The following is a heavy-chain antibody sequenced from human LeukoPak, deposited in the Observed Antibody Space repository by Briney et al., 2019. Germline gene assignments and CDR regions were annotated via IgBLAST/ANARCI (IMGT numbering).Heavy chain of an antibody. CDR3: ARYYDSSGYYYFDY. CDR2: INPNSGGT. D-gene: IGHD3-22*01. CDR1: GYTFTGYY. J-gene: IGHJ4*02. Sequence: GASVTVSCKASGYTFTGYYMHWVRQAPGQGLEWMGWINPNSGGTNYAQKFQGRVTMTRDTSISTAYMELSRLRSDDTAVYYCARYYDSSGYYYFDYWGQGTLVTVSS. V-gene: IGHV1-2*02.